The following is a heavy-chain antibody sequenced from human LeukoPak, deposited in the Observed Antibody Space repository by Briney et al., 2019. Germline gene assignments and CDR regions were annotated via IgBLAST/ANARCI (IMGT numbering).Heavy chain of an antibody. D-gene: IGHD3-10*01. V-gene: IGHV4-59*01. CDR2: IYYSGST. CDR1: GGSISSYY. CDR3: ARATPITMVRGVIDHFDY. J-gene: IGHJ4*02. Sequence: SETLSLTCTVSGGSISSYYWSCIPQPPRKGLEWIGYIYYSGSTNYNPSLKSRVTISVDTSKNQFSLKLSSVTAADTAVYYCARATPITMVRGVIDHFDYWGQGTLVTVSS.